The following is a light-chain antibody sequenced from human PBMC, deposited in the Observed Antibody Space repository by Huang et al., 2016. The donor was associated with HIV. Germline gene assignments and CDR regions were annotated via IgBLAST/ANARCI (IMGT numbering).Light chain of an antibody. CDR2: DAS. CDR3: QQRSNWPRT. V-gene: IGKV3-11*01. Sequence: EIVLTQSPATLSLSPGERATLSCRASQSVSSYLAWYQQKPGHAPRPLIYDASNGATVIPARFSSSVSGADFTLTISSLEPEDFAVYYCQQRSNWPRTFGQGTKVEIK. J-gene: IGKJ1*01. CDR1: QSVSSY.